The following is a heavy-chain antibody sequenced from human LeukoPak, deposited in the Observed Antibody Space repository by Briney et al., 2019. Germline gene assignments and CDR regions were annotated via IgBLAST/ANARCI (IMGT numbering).Heavy chain of an antibody. J-gene: IGHJ3*02. D-gene: IGHD3-10*01. CDR2: ISSSSSYI. Sequence: GGSLRLSCAASGFTFSSYSMNWVRQAPGKGLEWVSSISSSSSYIYYADSVKGRFTISRDNAKNSLYLQMNSLRAEDTAVYYCARAPGVIDAFDIWGQGTMVTVSS. CDR3: ARAPGVIDAFDI. CDR1: GFTFSSYS. V-gene: IGHV3-21*01.